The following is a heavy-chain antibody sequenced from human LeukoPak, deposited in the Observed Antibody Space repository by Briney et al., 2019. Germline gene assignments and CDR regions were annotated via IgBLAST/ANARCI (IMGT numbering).Heavy chain of an antibody. CDR3: ARGTRSPFYDFWSGYQFDY. Sequence: PSETLSLTCTVSGGSISTYYWSLIRQPAGKGLEWIGRIYASGNTNYNPSLKSRVTMSLDTSKNQFSLRLTSVTAADTAVYYCARGTRSPFYDFWSGYQFDYWGQGTLVTVSS. J-gene: IGHJ4*02. D-gene: IGHD3-3*01. CDR1: GGSISTYY. CDR2: IYASGNT. V-gene: IGHV4-4*07.